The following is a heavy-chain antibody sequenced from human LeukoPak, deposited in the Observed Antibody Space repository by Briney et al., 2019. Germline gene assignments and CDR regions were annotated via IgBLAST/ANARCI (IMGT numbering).Heavy chain of an antibody. CDR1: GYSISSIYY. V-gene: IGHV4-38-2*01. CDR2: MHHSGST. Sequence: PSETLSLTCAVSGYSISSIYYWGWIRQPPGKGLEWIGSMHHSGSTDYNPSLKSRVTISVDTSKNQFSLKLRYVTAADTAVYYCARLGYCTSTSCYPDSWGQGTLVTVCS. J-gene: IGHJ4*02. CDR3: ARLGYCTSTSCYPDS. D-gene: IGHD2-2*01.